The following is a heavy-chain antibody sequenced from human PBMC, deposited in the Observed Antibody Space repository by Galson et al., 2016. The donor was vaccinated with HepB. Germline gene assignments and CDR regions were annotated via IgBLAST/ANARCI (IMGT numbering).Heavy chain of an antibody. CDR2: FDPGDGET. CDR1: GYTLTELS. CDR3: ATRGTSVYTYGHPFDF. J-gene: IGHJ4*02. Sequence: SVKVSCKVSGYTLTELSMHWVRQAPGKGLERMGGFDPGDGETIYAQTFQGRVTMTEDTSTDTAYVELSSLRSEDTAVYYCATRGTSVYTYGHPFDFWGQGTLVTVSS. D-gene: IGHD5-18*01. V-gene: IGHV1-24*01.